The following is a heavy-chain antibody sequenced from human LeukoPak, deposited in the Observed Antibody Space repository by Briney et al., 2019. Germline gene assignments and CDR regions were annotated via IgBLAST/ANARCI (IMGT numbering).Heavy chain of an antibody. CDR2: INHSAST. CDR1: GGSFSGYY. V-gene: IGHV4-34*01. J-gene: IGHJ6*03. D-gene: IGHD3-10*01. CDR3: ARAGYYGSGSYYKYYYYYMDV. Sequence: PSETLSLTCAVYGGSFSGYYWSWIRQPPGKGLEWIGEINHSASTNYNPSLKSRVTISVDTSKNQFSLKLSSVTAADTAVYYCARAGYYGSGSYYKYYYYYMDVWGKGTTVTVSS.